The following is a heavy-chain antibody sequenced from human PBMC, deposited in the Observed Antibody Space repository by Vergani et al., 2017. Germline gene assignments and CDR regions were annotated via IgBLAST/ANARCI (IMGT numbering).Heavy chain of an antibody. CDR3: AKARDPNCKGGNCYSYYYVLDL. D-gene: IGHD2-21*01. J-gene: IGHJ6*02. CDR1: GFTFSSYA. CDR2: ISGSGGNT. V-gene: IGHV3-23*01. Sequence: EVQLLESGGNLIQPGGSLRLSCGASGFTFSSYAMTWVRLAPGEGLQWVSAISGSGGNTFYTDSVKGRFTISRDNSKDTLYLQMNSLRVEDTAIYYCAKARDPNCKGGNCYSYYYVLDLWGQGTTVTVSS.